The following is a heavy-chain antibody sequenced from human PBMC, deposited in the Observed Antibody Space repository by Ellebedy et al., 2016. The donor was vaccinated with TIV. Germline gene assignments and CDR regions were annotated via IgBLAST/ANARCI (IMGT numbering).Heavy chain of an antibody. D-gene: IGHD6-13*01. CDR3: ARAYIAAAGTWWFDP. Sequence: SETLSLTXTVSGGSISSYYWSWIRQPPGKGLEWIGYIYYSGSTNYNPSLKSRVTISVDTSKNQFSLKLSSVTAADTAVYYCARAYIAAAGTWWFDPWGQGTLVTVSS. J-gene: IGHJ5*02. CDR1: GGSISSYY. CDR2: IYYSGST. V-gene: IGHV4-59*01.